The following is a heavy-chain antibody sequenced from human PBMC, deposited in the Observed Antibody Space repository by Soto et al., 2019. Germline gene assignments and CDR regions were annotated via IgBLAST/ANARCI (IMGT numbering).Heavy chain of an antibody. J-gene: IGHJ6*03. V-gene: IGHV1-8*01. CDR1: GYTFTSYD. D-gene: IGHD3-3*01. Sequence: ASVKVSCKASGYTFTSYDINWVRQATGQGLEWMGWMNPNSGNTGYAQKFQGRVTMTRNTSISTAYMELSSLRSEDTAVYYCARAVFGVVPRTGSYYYYYMDVWGKGTTVTVSS. CDR2: MNPNSGNT. CDR3: ARAVFGVVPRTGSYYYYYMDV.